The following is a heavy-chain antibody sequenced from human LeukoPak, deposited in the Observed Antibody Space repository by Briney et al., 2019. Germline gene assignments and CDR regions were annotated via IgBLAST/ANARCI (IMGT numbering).Heavy chain of an antibody. CDR2: ISSSSDNI. V-gene: IGHV3-48*02. D-gene: IGHD2-2*01. Sequence: GGSLRLSCAASGFTFSTYSMNWVRQTPGKGLEWVSYISSSSDNIYYADSVKGRFTISRDNAKNSLYLQMNSLRDEGTAVYYCAREVGYCSSTSCYYFDYWGQGTLVTVSS. CDR3: AREVGYCSSTSCYYFDY. CDR1: GFTFSTYS. J-gene: IGHJ4*02.